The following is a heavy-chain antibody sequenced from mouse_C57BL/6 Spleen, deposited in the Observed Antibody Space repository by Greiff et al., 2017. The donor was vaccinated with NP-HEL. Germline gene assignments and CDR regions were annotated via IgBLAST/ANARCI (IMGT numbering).Heavy chain of an antibody. CDR1: GFNIKDYY. CDR2: IDPEDGDT. D-gene: IGHD2-3*01. J-gene: IGHJ2*01. CDR3: TTGDGYYPVYFDY. Sequence: VQLQQSGAELVRPGASVKLSCTASGFNIKDYYMHWVKQRPEQGLEWIGRIDPEDGDTEYAPKFQGKATMTADTSSNTAYLQLSSLTSEDTAVYYCTTGDGYYPVYFDYWGQGTTLTVSS. V-gene: IGHV14-1*01.